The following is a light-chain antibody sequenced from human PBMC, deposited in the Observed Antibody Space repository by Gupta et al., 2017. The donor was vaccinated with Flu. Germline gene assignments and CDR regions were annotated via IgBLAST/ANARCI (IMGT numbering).Light chain of an antibody. J-gene: IGLJ3*02. Sequence: SSDVGGYNYVSWYQQHPNKAPKLMIYEVSNRPSGVSNRFSGSKSGNTASLTISGLQAEDEADYYCSSYTVTSTLRVFGGGTKLTVL. CDR2: EVS. CDR1: SSDVGGYNY. V-gene: IGLV2-14*01. CDR3: SSYTVTSTLRV.